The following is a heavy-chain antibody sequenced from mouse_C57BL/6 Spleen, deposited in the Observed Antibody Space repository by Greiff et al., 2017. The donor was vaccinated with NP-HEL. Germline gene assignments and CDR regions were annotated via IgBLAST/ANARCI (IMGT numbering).Heavy chain of an antibody. V-gene: IGHV1-19*01. J-gene: IGHJ1*03. CDR2: INPYNGGT. CDR1: GYTFTDYY. D-gene: IGHD2-1*01. Sequence: EVQLQQSGPVLVKPGASVKMSCKASGYTFTDYYMNWVKQSHGKSLEWIGVINPYNGGTSYNQKFKGKATLTVDKSSSTAYMELNSLTSEDSAVYYCAECGGNSYWYFDVWGTGTTVTVSS. CDR3: AECGGNSYWYFDV.